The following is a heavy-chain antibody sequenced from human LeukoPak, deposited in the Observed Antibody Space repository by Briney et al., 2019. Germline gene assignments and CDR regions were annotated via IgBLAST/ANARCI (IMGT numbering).Heavy chain of an antibody. CDR3: ARDSSPYYYDSSGYFSRYYFDY. CDR1: GGTFSSYA. J-gene: IGHJ4*02. V-gene: IGHV1-69*05. CDR2: IIPIFGTA. Sequence: SVKVSCKASGGTFSSYAISWVRQAPGQGLEWMGGIIPIFGTANYAQKFQGRVTITTDESTSTAYMELSSLRSEDTAVYYCARDSSPYYYDSSGYFSRYYFDYWGQGTLVAVSS. D-gene: IGHD3-22*01.